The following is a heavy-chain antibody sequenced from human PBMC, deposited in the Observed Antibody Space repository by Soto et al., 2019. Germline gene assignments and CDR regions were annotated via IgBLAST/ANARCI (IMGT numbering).Heavy chain of an antibody. D-gene: IGHD4-17*01. Sequence: GESLKISCAASGFTFSSYAMSWVRQAPGKGLEWVSAISGSGGSTYYADSVKGRFTISRDNSKNTLYLQMNSLRAEDTAVYYCAKAFYGDYVSFDYWGQGTLVTVSS. J-gene: IGHJ4*02. CDR2: ISGSGGST. V-gene: IGHV3-23*01. CDR1: GFTFSSYA. CDR3: AKAFYGDYVSFDY.